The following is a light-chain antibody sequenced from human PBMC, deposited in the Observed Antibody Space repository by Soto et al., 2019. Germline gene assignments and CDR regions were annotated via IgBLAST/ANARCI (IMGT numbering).Light chain of an antibody. CDR1: SSDVGGYNY. CDR3: SSYTSSSNVV. CDR2: EVS. J-gene: IGLJ2*01. Sequence: QSALTQPASVSXXPGQSITISCTGTSSDVGGYNYVSWYQQHPGKAPKLMIYEVSNRPSGVSNRFSGSKSGNTASLTISGLQAEDEADYYCSSYTSSSNVVFGGGTKLTVL. V-gene: IGLV2-14*01.